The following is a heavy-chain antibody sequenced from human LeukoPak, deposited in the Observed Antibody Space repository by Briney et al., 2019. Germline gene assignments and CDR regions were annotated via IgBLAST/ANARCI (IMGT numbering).Heavy chain of an antibody. CDR2: INSDGSST. V-gene: IGHV3-74*01. D-gene: IGHD4-11*01. J-gene: IGHJ3*02. Sequence: GGSLRLSCAASGFTFSNYWVHWVRQAPGKGLVWVSRINSDGSSTSYADSVKGRFTISRDNAKNSLYLQMNSLRAEDTAVYYCTRDSTTVSPHAFDIWGQGTTVTFSS. CDR1: GFTFSNYW. CDR3: TRDSTTVSPHAFDI.